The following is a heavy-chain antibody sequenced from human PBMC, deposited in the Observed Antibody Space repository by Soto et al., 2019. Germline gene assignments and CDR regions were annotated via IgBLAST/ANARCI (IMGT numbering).Heavy chain of an antibody. D-gene: IGHD3-10*01. CDR3: ARAPPGPSPRWVL. V-gene: IGHV4-30-2*06. CDR1: GGSIRSGGYS. J-gene: IGHJ6*02. CDR2: IYPTGTT. Sequence: QLQLRESGSGLVKPSETLSLTCTVSGGSIRSGGYSWICIRQSPEKGLEWLGCIYPTGTTYYHPSLKSRVTISVDTSRTQFSLNLTSVTAADTAVYFCARAPPGPSPRWVLWGQGTTVTVSS.